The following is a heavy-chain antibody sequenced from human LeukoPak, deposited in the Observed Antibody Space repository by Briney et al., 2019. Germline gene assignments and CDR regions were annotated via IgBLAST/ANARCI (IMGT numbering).Heavy chain of an antibody. Sequence: SQTLSLTCTVSGGSISSSDSYWDWTRQPPGKGLEWIGYISYSGSTFYNPSLKSRVTILVDRSKNQFSLKLNSVTAADTAVYYCARPLPGYAGAFDIWGQGTMVTVSS. CDR1: GGSISSSDSY. V-gene: IGHV4-30-2*01. D-gene: IGHD5-12*01. CDR3: ARPLPGYAGAFDI. J-gene: IGHJ3*02. CDR2: ISYSGST.